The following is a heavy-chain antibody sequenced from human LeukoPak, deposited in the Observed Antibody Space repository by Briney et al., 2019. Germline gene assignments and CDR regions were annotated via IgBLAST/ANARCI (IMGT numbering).Heavy chain of an antibody. CDR2: IDWNDDK. V-gene: IGHV2-70*11. CDR3: AHRPPFSSSWYDAFDI. D-gene: IGHD6-13*01. Sequence: SGPALVKPTQTLTLTCTFSGFSLGTSPMCVSWIRQPPGRALEWLARIDWNDDKYYSTSLKTRLTISKDTSKNQVVLTMTNMDPVDTATYYCAHRPPFSSSWYDAFDIWGQGTMVTVSS. J-gene: IGHJ3*02. CDR1: GFSLGTSPMC.